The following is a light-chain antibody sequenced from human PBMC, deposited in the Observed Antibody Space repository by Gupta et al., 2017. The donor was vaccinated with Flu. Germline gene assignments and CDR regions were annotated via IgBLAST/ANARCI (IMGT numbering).Light chain of an antibody. CDR1: SSNIGAHYN. Sequence: SVLTQPPSVSAAPGQRVTIPCTGSSSNIGAHYNIHWCQQLPGAVPNLLIFSTTNRPSGVPDRCSASKSGTSASLAIAGLQAEDEADYYCQSFDNSLNGWVFGGGTKLTVL. CDR3: QSFDNSLNGWV. CDR2: STT. V-gene: IGLV1-40*01. J-gene: IGLJ3*02.